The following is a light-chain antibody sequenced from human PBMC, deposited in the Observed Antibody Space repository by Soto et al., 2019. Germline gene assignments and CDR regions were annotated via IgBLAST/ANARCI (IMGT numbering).Light chain of an antibody. CDR2: GAS. Sequence: EIVMTQSPATLSVSPGERATLSCRASQSVSSNLAWYQQKPGQAPRLLIYGASTRATGIPARFSGSGSGTEFTLTISCLKSEDFAVYYCQQYNNWPLGTFGQGTKVEIK. J-gene: IGKJ1*01. CDR1: QSVSSN. CDR3: QQYNNWPLGT. V-gene: IGKV3-15*01.